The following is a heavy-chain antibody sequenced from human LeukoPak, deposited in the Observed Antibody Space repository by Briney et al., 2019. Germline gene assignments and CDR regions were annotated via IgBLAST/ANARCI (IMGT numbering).Heavy chain of an antibody. D-gene: IGHD3-10*01. J-gene: IGHJ6*02. CDR1: GFTFSTYG. CDR2: IPYDGSNK. V-gene: IGHV3-30*03. Sequence: GGSLILSCEASGFTFSTYGMHWVRQAPGKGLEWITLIPYDGSNKYYADSVKGRFTISRDNSKNTLYLQMNSLRAEDTAVYYCARYYGSGRGYYGLDVWGQGTTVTVFS. CDR3: ARYYGSGRGYYGLDV.